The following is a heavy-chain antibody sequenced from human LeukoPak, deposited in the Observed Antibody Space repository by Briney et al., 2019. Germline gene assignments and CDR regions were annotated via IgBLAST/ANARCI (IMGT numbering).Heavy chain of an antibody. CDR1: GGSISSYY. Sequence: SETLSLTCTVSGGSISSYYWSWIRQPPGKGLEWIGYIYYSGSTNYNPSLKSRVTISVDTSKNQFSLKLSSVTATDTAVYYCARRTHCSGASCYEDYWGQGTLVTVSS. D-gene: IGHD2-2*01. CDR3: ARRTHCSGASCYEDY. J-gene: IGHJ4*02. V-gene: IGHV4-59*01. CDR2: IYYSGST.